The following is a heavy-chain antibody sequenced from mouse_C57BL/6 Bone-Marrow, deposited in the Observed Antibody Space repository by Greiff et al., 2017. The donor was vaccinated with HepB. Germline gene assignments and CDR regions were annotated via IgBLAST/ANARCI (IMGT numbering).Heavy chain of an antibody. J-gene: IGHJ1*03. V-gene: IGHV5-12*01. CDR2: ISNGGGST. CDR3: ARQGGIYYDYDGYWYFDV. D-gene: IGHD2-4*01. Sequence: EVQRVESGGGLVQPGGSLKLSCAASGFTFSDYYMYWVRQTPEKRLEWVAYISNGGGSTYYPDTVKGRFTISRDNAKNTLYLQMSRLKSEDTAMYYCARQGGIYYDYDGYWYFDVWGTGTTVTVSS. CDR1: GFTFSDYY.